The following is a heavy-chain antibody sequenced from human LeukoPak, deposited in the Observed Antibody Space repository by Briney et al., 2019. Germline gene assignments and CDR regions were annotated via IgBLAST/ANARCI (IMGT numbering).Heavy chain of an antibody. D-gene: IGHD2-2*01. J-gene: IGHJ6*03. CDR2: IYSNGST. V-gene: IGHV4-4*09. Sequence: SETLSLTCTVSGGSISSFYWSWIRQSPGKGLEWVGFIYSNGSTNYNPSLKSRVTISVDTSKNQFSLKLSSMTAADTAVYYCARRYCNSISCYHMDVWAKGPRSPSP. CDR1: GGSISSFY. CDR3: ARRYCNSISCYHMDV.